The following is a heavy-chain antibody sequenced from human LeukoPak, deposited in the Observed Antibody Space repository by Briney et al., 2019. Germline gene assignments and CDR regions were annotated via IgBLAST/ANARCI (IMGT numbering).Heavy chain of an antibody. J-gene: IGHJ6*03. CDR3: ASVRRGFGESSKYYSYYYMDV. CDR2: IYYSGST. CDR1: GGSFSGYY. Sequence: PSETLSLTCAVYGGSFSGYYWSWIRQPPGKGLEWIGNIYYSGSTYYNPSLKSRVTISVDTSKNHFSLNLSAVTAADTAVYYCASVRRGFGESSKYYSYYYMDVWGNGTTVTISS. D-gene: IGHD3-10*01. V-gene: IGHV4-34*01.